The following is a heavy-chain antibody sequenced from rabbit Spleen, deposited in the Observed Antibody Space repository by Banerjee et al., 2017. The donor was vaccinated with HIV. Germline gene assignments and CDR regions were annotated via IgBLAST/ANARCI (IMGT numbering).Heavy chain of an antibody. J-gene: IGHJ6*01. CDR2: IHGGSTNNI. CDR1: GFSFIAGYY. V-gene: IGHV1S40*01. D-gene: IGHD7-1*01. CDR3: ARFYAGYGDFGYAAM. Sequence: QSLVESGGDLVKPGASLTLTCTASGFSFIAGYYMCWVRQAPGKGMVWIACIHGGSTNNIYSASWARGRFTISKSSSTTMTLQMTSLTVADTATYFCARFYAGYGDFGYAAMWGPGTLVTVS.